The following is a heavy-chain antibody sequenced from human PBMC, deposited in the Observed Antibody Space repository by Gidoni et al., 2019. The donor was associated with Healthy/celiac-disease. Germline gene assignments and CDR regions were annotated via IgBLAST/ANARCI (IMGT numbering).Heavy chain of an antibody. CDR3: ARSRSGSYSPLKDSDAFDI. CDR2: IIPIFGTA. V-gene: IGHV1-69*01. D-gene: IGHD1-26*01. CDR1: GGTFSSYA. J-gene: IGHJ3*02. Sequence: QVQLVQSGAEVKKPGSSVKVSCKASGGTFSSYAISWVRQAPGQGLEWMGGIIPIFGTANYAQKFQGRVTITADESTSTAYMELSSLRSEDTAVYYCARSRSGSYSPLKDSDAFDIWGQGTMVTVSS.